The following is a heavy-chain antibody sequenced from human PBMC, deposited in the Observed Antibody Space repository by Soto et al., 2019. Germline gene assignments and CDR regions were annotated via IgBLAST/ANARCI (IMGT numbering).Heavy chain of an antibody. CDR1: GFTFSSYG. CDR3: AKDFPGYYYYYGMDV. CDR2: ISYDGSNK. J-gene: IGHJ6*02. Sequence: GGSLRLSCAASGFTFSSYGMHWVRQAPGKGLEWVAVISYDGSNKYYADSVKGRFTISRDNSKNTLYLQMNSLRAEDTAVYYCAKDFPGYYYYYGMDVWGQGTTVTVSS. V-gene: IGHV3-30*18.